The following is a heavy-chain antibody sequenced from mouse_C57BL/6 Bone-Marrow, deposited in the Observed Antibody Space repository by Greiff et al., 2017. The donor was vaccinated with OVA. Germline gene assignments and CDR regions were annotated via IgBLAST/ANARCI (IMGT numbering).Heavy chain of an antibody. CDR2: IDPENGDT. D-gene: IGHD2-3*01. V-gene: IGHV14-4*01. CDR3: TDGYSAWFAY. Sequence: EVKLQESGAELVRPGASVKLSCTASGFNIKDDYMHWVKQRPEQGLEWIGWIDPENGDTEYASKFQGKATITADTSSNTAYLQLSSLTSEDTAVYYCTDGYSAWFAYWGQGTLVTVSA. J-gene: IGHJ3*01. CDR1: GFNIKDDY.